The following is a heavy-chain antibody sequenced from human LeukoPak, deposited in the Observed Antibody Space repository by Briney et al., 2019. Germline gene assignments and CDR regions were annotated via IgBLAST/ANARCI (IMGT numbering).Heavy chain of an antibody. J-gene: IGHJ4*02. CDR2: IYNTLDV. Sequence: PSETLSLTCAVPGGSIIGSYWTWIRQSPAQGLQFIGYIYNTLDVNYNPSLKSRVTISIDMSTNQFSLRLNSVTAADTAIYYCARSRYYDTTGYNPTYYFDSWGQGALVTVSS. CDR3: ARSRYYDTTGYNPTYYFDS. CDR1: GGSIIGSY. D-gene: IGHD3-22*01. V-gene: IGHV4-59*01.